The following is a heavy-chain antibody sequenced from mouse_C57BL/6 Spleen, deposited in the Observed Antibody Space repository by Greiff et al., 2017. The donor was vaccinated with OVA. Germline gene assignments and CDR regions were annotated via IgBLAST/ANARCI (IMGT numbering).Heavy chain of an antibody. CDR2: IDPENGDT. D-gene: IGHD2-5*01. V-gene: IGHV14-4*01. J-gene: IGHJ3*01. CDR1: GFNIKDDY. Sequence: VQLQQSGAELVRPGASVKLSCTASGFNIKDDYMHWVKQRPEQGLEWIGWIDPENGDTEYASKFQGTATITADTSSNTAYLQLSSLTSEDTAVYYCTTGDSNYVRWFAYWGQGTLVTVSA. CDR3: TTGDSNYVRWFAY.